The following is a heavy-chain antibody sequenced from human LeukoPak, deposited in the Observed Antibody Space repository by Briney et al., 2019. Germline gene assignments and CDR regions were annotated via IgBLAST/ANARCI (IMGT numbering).Heavy chain of an antibody. Sequence: GASVKVSCKASGYTFTSYGISWVRQAPGQGLEWMGWISAYNGNTNYAQKLQGRVTMTTDTSTSTAYMELRSLRSDDTAVYYCARVVYSSSSLYYYYMDVWGKGTTVTVSS. D-gene: IGHD6-6*01. CDR1: GYTFTSYG. CDR3: ARVVYSSSSLYYYYMDV. V-gene: IGHV1-18*01. CDR2: ISAYNGNT. J-gene: IGHJ6*03.